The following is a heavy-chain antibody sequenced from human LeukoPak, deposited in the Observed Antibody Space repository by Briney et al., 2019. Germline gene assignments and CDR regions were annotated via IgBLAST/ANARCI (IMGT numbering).Heavy chain of an antibody. D-gene: IGHD6-6*01. CDR2: INHSGST. J-gene: IGHJ4*02. Sequence: SETLSLTCAVYGGSFSGYYWSWIRQPPGKGLEWIGEINHSGSTNYNPSLKSRVTISVDTSKNQFSLKLSSVTAAGTAVYYCARDGSSSSIDYWGQGTLVTVSS. CDR1: GGSFSGYY. V-gene: IGHV4-34*01. CDR3: ARDGSSSSIDY.